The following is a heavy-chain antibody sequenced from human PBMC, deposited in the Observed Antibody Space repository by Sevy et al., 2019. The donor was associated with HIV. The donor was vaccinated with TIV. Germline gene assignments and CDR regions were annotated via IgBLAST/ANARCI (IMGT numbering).Heavy chain of an antibody. J-gene: IGHJ6*02. CDR2: ISWNSGSI. CDR3: AKDMRYCSGGSGYPYYYYGMDV. V-gene: IGHV3-9*01. Sequence: GGSLRLSCAASGFTFDDYAMHWVRQAPGKGLEWVSGISWNSGSIGYADSVKGRFTISRDNAKNSLYLQRNSLGAEDPALYYCAKDMRYCSGGSGYPYYYYGMDVWGQGTLVTVSS. CDR1: GFTFDDYA. D-gene: IGHD2-15*01.